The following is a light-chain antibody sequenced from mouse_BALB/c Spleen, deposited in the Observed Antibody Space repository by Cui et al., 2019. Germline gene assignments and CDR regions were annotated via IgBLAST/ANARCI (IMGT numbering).Light chain of an antibody. CDR3: LQSDSMPLT. J-gene: IGKJ5*01. CDR1: TESDDD. CDR2: EGN. Sequence: TTVTQSRASLSAATGEKNVIRCITSTESDDDMNWYQQKPGEPPKRWISEGNTLRSGVPSRFSSSGYGTDFVFTIESTLAEDVADYYCLQSDSMPLTFGAGTKLELK. V-gene: IGKV17-127*01.